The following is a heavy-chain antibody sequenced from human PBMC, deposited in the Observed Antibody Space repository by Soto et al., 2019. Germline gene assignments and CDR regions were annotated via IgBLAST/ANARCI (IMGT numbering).Heavy chain of an antibody. CDR3: ARFGGRVYTGRWVQ. CDR1: GYKFSTYW. D-gene: IGHD3-3*01. CDR2: IYPGDSDT. J-gene: IGHJ4*02. Sequence: GEFLKISWRASGYKFSTYWIGWVRQRPGKGPEWMAIIYPGDSDTRENPSFQGQVTISADKSSNTVHMQWRSLKASDTAIYYWARFGGRVYTGRWVQWGQGTLVTVSS. V-gene: IGHV5-51*01.